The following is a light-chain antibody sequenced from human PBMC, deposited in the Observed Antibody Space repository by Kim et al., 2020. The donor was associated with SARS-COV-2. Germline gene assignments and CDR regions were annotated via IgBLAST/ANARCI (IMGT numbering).Light chain of an antibody. Sequence: PGQTASITCSGDKLGDRYACWYQQRPGQSPVLVIYQDSKRPSGIAERFSGSTSGNTATLTISGTQAMDEADYYCQAWDSTTASVVFGGGTQLTVL. V-gene: IGLV3-1*01. J-gene: IGLJ2*01. CDR1: KLGDRY. CDR2: QDS. CDR3: QAWDSTTASVV.